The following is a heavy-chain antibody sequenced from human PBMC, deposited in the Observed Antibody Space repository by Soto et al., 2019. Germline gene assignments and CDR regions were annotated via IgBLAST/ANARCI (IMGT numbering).Heavy chain of an antibody. J-gene: IGHJ6*02. V-gene: IGHV1-46*01. CDR1: GYTFTSYY. CDR2: INPSGGST. CDR3: ARDSGGMATDYYYYGVDV. Sequence: GASVKVSCKASGYTFTSYYMHWVRQAPGQGLEWMGIINPSGGSTSYAQKFQGRVTMTRDTSTSTVYMELSSLRSEDTAVYYCARDSGGMATDYYYYGVDVWGQGTTVTVSS. D-gene: IGHD3-16*01.